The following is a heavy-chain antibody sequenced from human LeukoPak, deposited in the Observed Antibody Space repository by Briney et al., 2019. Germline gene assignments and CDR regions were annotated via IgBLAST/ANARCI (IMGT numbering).Heavy chain of an antibody. D-gene: IGHD4-17*01. CDR2: IYHSGST. CDR3: ARSFSGDYPDY. J-gene: IGHJ4*02. Sequence: SQTLSLTCAVSGGSISSGGYSWSWIRQPPGKGLEWIGYIYHSGSTYYNPSLKSRVTISVDRSKNQFSLKLSSVTAAGTAVYYCARSFSGDYPDYWGQGTLVTVSS. V-gene: IGHV4-30-2*01. CDR1: GGSISSGGYS.